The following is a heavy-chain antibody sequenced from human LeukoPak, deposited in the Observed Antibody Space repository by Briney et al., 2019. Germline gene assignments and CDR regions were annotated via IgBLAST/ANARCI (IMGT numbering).Heavy chain of an antibody. CDR1: GFTFSSYE. Sequence: PGGSLRLSCAASGFTFSSYEMNWVRQAPGKGLEWVSYISSGGNTIYYADSVKGRFTISRDNAKNSLYLQMNSLRAEDTALYYCAKDLTYYYGLGSSTNAFDIWGQGTMVTVSS. CDR3: AKDLTYYYGLGSSTNAFDI. CDR2: ISSGGNTI. D-gene: IGHD3-10*01. V-gene: IGHV3-48*03. J-gene: IGHJ3*02.